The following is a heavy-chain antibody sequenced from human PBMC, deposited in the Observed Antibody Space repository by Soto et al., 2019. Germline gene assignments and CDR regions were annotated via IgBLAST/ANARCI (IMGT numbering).Heavy chain of an antibody. V-gene: IGHV1-69*13. CDR1: GGTFSSYA. D-gene: IGHD3-10*01. J-gene: IGHJ6*02. CDR2: IIPIFGTA. CDR3: ARDADDIPPMVRGVNYYYYGMDV. Sequence: ASVKVSCKASGGTFSSYAISWVRQAPGQGLEWMGGIIPIFGTANYAQKFQGRVTITADESTSTAYMELSSLRSEDTAVYYCARDADDIPPMVRGVNYYYYGMDVWGQGTTVTVSS.